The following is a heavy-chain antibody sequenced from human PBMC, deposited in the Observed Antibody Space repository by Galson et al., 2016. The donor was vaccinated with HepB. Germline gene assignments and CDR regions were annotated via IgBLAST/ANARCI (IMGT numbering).Heavy chain of an antibody. CDR2: ISAGSGNT. J-gene: IGHJ6*02. Sequence: SVKVSCKASGYTFTTYDMHWARQSPGQRLEWMGWISAGSGNTRYSQNFQDRVTITRDTSERTHYMELNSLTSEDTAVYYCARDLIGNLDVWGQGTTVTVSS. CDR3: ARDLIGNLDV. D-gene: IGHD3-16*02. CDR1: GYTFTTYD. V-gene: IGHV1-3*01.